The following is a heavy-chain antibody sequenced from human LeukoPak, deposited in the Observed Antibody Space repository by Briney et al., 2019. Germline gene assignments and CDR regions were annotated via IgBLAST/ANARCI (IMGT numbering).Heavy chain of an antibody. V-gene: IGHV1-2*02. CDR1: GYTFTGYY. CDR2: INPNSGGT. J-gene: IGHJ6*02. CDR3: ARDRITMVRGATKGIDV. Sequence: GASVKVSCKASGYTFTGYYMHWVRQAPGQGLEWMGWINPNSGGTNYAQKFQGRVTMTRDTSISTAYMELSRLRSDDTAVYYCARDRITMVRGATKGIDVWGQATPLTVSS. D-gene: IGHD3-10*01.